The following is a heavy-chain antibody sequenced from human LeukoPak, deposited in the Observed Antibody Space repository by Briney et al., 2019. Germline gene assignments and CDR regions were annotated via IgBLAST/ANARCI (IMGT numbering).Heavy chain of an antibody. J-gene: IGHJ4*02. CDR2: IYSGGST. CDR1: GFTVGSNY. CDR3: ARANWGHPMYYFDY. V-gene: IGHV3-66*01. D-gene: IGHD7-27*01. Sequence: PGGSLRLSCAASGFTVGSNYMSWVRQAPGKGLEWVSIIYSGGSTYYADSVKGRLTISRDNSKNTLYLQMNSLRAEDTAVYYCARANWGHPMYYFDYWGQGTLVTVSS.